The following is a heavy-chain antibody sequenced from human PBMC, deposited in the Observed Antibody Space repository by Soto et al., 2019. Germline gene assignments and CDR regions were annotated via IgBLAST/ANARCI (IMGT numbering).Heavy chain of an antibody. D-gene: IGHD2-8*01. J-gene: IGHJ4*02. Sequence: HGGSLRLSISACRSPFTISGFPGSGTPQGKGLEWVAVIWYDGSNKYYADSVKGRFTIARDNSKNTLYLQMNSLRAEDTAVYYCATGGRMCTNGVCYFDYWGQGTLVTVSS. CDR2: IWYDGSNK. CDR1: RSPFTISG. CDR3: ATGGRMCTNGVCYFDY. V-gene: IGHV3-33*01.